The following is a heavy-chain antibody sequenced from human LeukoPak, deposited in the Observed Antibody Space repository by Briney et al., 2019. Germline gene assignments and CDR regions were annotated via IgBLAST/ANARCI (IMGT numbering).Heavy chain of an antibody. V-gene: IGHV4-39*07. CDR2: IYSSGST. J-gene: IGHJ4*02. D-gene: IGHD5-12*01. CDR1: GVSISSSSYY. Sequence: SETLSLTCNASGVSISSSSYYWGWIRQPPGKGLEWIGSIYSSGSTYYNPSLKSRVTISIDTSKNQFSLKLSSVTAADTAVYYCATLLYSGYDSVSWGQGTLVTVSS. CDR3: ATLLYSGYDSVS.